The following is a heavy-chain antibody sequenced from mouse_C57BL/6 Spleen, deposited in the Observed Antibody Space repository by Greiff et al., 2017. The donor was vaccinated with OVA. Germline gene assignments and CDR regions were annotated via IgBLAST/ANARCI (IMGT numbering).Heavy chain of an antibody. Sequence: QVQLQQPGAELVKPGASVKLSCKASGYTFTSYWMHWVKQRPGQGLEWIGMIHPNSGSTNYNEKFKSKATLTVDKSSSTAYMLRSSLTSEDSAVYYCARGGNGYSFAYWGQGTLVTVSA. CDR3: ARGGNGYSFAY. V-gene: IGHV1-64*01. CDR2: IHPNSGST. J-gene: IGHJ3*01. D-gene: IGHD2-3*01. CDR1: GYTFTSYW.